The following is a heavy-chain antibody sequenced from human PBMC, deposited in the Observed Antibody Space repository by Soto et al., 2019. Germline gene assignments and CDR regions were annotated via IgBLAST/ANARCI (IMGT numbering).Heavy chain of an antibody. CDR2: ISSSSSYI. D-gene: IGHD1-26*01. CDR3: ARAPVGASDY. Sequence: PXGALRLSCAASGFTFSSYSMNWVRQAPGKGLEWVSSISSSSSYIYYADSVKGRFTISRDNAKNSLYLQMNSLRAEDTAVYYCARAPVGASDYWGQGTLVPVSS. V-gene: IGHV3-21*01. CDR1: GFTFSSYS. J-gene: IGHJ4*02.